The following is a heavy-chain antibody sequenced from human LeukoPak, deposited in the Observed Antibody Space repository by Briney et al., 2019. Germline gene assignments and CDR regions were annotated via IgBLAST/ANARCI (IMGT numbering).Heavy chain of an antibody. D-gene: IGHD6-13*01. CDR3: ARDAVSLAAAGTSDY. Sequence: GGTLRLSCAASGFTFSDYYMSWIRQAPGKGLEWVSYISSSSSYTNYADSVKGRFTISRDNAKNSLYLQMNSLRAEDTAVYYCARDAVSLAAAGTSDYWGQETLVTVSS. CDR2: ISSSSSYT. J-gene: IGHJ4*02. CDR1: GFTFSDYY. V-gene: IGHV3-11*05.